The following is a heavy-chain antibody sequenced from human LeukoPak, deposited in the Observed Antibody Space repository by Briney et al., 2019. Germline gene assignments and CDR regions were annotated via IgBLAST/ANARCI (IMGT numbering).Heavy chain of an antibody. J-gene: IGHJ5*02. CDR2: IYYSGST. D-gene: IGHD6-19*01. CDR1: GGSISSSSYY. Sequence: SETLSLTCTVSGGSISSSSYYWGWIRQPPGKGLEWIGSIYYSGSTYYNPSLKSRVTISVDTSKNQFSLKLSSVTAADTAVYYCAAVAGAMFFFDPWGQGTLVTVSS. V-gene: IGHV4-39*01. CDR3: AAVAGAMFFFDP.